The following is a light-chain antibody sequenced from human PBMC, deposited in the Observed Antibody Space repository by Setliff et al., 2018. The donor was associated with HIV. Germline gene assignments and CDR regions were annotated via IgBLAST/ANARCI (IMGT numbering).Light chain of an antibody. CDR2: AVS. Sequence: QSVLTQPASVSGSPGQSITISCTGSSSDVGGYNYVSWYQQHPGKAPKLMIYAVSNRPSGVSSRFSGSKSGNTASLTISGLQAEDEADYYCSSYTSSTPLYVFGTGTKV. V-gene: IGLV2-14*03. CDR1: SSDVGGYNY. J-gene: IGLJ1*01. CDR3: SSYTSSTPLYV.